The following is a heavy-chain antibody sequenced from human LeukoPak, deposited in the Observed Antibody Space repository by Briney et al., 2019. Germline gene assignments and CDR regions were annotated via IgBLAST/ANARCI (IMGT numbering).Heavy chain of an antibody. CDR2: ISGSGGST. CDR1: GFTFSSYA. D-gene: IGHD2-15*01. Sequence: GSPRLSCAASGFTFSSYAMTWVRQAPGKGLEWVSAISGSGGSTYYADSVKGRFTISRDNSKNTLYLQMNSLRAEDTAVYYCAKVVFRCGDSCYRYYYGMDVWGQGTAVTVSS. J-gene: IGHJ6*02. V-gene: IGHV3-23*01. CDR3: AKVVFRCGDSCYRYYYGMDV.